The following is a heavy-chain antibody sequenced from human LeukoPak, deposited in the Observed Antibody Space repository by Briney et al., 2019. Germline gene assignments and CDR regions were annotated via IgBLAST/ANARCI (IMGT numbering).Heavy chain of an antibody. CDR3: VRGRLLRSTKYFDY. Sequence: PGGSLRLSCAASGFPVNKYGMHWVRQAPGKGLEWVSYIDAGATSTNYADSVWGRFTLSRDNAQNSVHLQMNSLRDEDTAVYYCVRGRLLRSTKYFDYWGQGALVTVSS. D-gene: IGHD2-21*02. CDR2: IDAGATST. V-gene: IGHV3-48*02. J-gene: IGHJ4*02. CDR1: GFPVNKYG.